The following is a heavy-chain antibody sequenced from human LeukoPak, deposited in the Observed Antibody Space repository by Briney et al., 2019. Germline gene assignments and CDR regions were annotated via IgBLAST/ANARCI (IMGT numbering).Heavy chain of an antibody. Sequence: GGSLRLSCAASGFIFSDYGMSWVRQAPGKGLEWVSTIGGRGGSTYYADSVKGRFIISRDNSKNTLYLQMNSLRAEDTAVYYCARAKPKNMVRGLIMRRESRYYFDYWGQGTLVTVSS. V-gene: IGHV3-23*01. CDR2: IGGRGGST. CDR1: GFIFSDYG. D-gene: IGHD3-10*01. J-gene: IGHJ4*02. CDR3: ARAKPKNMVRGLIMRRESRYYFDY.